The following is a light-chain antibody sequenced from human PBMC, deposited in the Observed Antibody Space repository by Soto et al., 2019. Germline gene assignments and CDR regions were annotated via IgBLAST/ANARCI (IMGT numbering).Light chain of an antibody. CDR3: QQYSNWPPIT. CDR1: QSVSIH. J-gene: IGKJ5*01. CDR2: DTS. V-gene: IGKV3-15*01. Sequence: ETVITQSPCTLSVSLGERATLSCRASQSVSIHLAWYQQKPGQAPRLLIYDTSTRATGIPARFSGSGSGTEFTLTISSLQSEDFAVYYCQQYSNWPPITFGQGTLLEIK.